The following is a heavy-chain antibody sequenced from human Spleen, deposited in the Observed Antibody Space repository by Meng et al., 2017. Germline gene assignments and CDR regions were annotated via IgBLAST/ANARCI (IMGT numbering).Heavy chain of an antibody. D-gene: IGHD6-19*01. V-gene: IGHV4-39*01. CDR1: GGSISTSGYY. Sequence: QPQLQESGPGLVKPSEALSPPCSVSGGSISTSGYYWGWIRQPPGKGLEWIGSIGHSGTTYYTPSLRRRVTVSIDTSKNQFSLEVTSVTAADTAVYYCVRSSGWVRTGFDPWGQGTLVTVSS. CDR3: VRSSGWVRTGFDP. CDR2: IGHSGTT. J-gene: IGHJ5*02.